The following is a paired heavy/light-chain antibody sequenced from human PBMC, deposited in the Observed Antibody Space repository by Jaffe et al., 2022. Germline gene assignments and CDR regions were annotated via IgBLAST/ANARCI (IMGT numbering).Light chain of an antibody. J-gene: IGLJ3*02. V-gene: IGLV2-23*01. Sequence: QSALTQPASVSGSPGQSITISCTGTSSDVGSYNLVSWYQQYPGKAPKLMISEGSKRPSGVSNRFSGSKSGNTASLTISGLQTEDDGDYYCCSYARSGTLMFGGGTKLTVL. CDR2: EGS. CDR1: SSDVGSYNL. CDR3: CSYARSGTLM.
Heavy chain of an antibody. CDR2: IYWDDDK. V-gene: IGHV2-5*02. Sequence: QITLKESGPTLVKPTQTLTLTCTFSGFSLSTSGVAVGWIRQPPGKALEWLALIYWDDDKRYSPSLKSRLTISKDTSRDQVVLTMTNMDPVDTATYYCAHRQGDYYGSGSSFGYWGQGTLVTVSS. CDR1: GFSLSTSGVA. J-gene: IGHJ4*02. D-gene: IGHD3-10*01. CDR3: AHRQGDYYGSGSSFGY.